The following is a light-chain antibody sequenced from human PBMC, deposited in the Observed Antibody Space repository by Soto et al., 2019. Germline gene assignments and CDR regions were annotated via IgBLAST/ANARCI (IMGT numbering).Light chain of an antibody. CDR1: SSDVGGYNY. Sequence: QSALTQPASVSGSPGQSITISCAGTSSDVGGYNYVSWYQHHPGKAPKLIIYDVNNRPSGISYRFSGSKSGNTASLTISGLQAEDEADYYCSSCTRIATWLFGGGTQLTVL. V-gene: IGLV2-14*03. J-gene: IGLJ3*02. CDR2: DVN. CDR3: SSCTRIATWL.